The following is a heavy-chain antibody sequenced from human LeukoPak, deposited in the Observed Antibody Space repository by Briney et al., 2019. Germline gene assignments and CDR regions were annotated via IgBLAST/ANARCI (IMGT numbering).Heavy chain of an antibody. D-gene: IGHD5-12*01. Sequence: PGGSLRLSCAVSGFTFNTYSMNWVRQAPGKGLEWVSYISSSSDTIYYADSVKGRFTISRDNAKNSLYLLMNSLRAEDTAVYYCARDPYSDLRNDAFDIWGQGTMVTVSS. J-gene: IGHJ3*02. CDR2: ISSSSDTI. CDR3: ARDPYSDLRNDAFDI. CDR1: GFTFNTYS. V-gene: IGHV3-48*04.